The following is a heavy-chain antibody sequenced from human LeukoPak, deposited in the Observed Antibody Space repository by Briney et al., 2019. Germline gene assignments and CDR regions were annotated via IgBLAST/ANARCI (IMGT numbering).Heavy chain of an antibody. CDR1: SGSISSYY. CDR3: ARHSLDYYDSSGTFDY. D-gene: IGHD3-22*01. J-gene: IGHJ4*02. V-gene: IGHV4-4*07. CDR2: ILTSGST. Sequence: SETLSLTCTVSSGSISSYYWSWIRQPAGKGLEWIGRILTSGSTNYNPSLQSRVTISVDTSKNQFSLKLSSVTAADTAVYYCARHSLDYYDSSGTFDYWGQGTLVTVSS.